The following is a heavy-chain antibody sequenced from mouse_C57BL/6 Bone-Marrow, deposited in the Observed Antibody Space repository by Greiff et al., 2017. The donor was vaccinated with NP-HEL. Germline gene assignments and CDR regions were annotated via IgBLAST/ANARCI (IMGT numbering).Heavy chain of an antibody. D-gene: IGHD4-1*01. V-gene: IGHV1-50*01. CDR3: ARPNWDNY. J-gene: IGHJ2*01. CDR1: GYTFTSYW. CDR2: IDPSDSYT. Sequence: VQLQQPGAELVKPGASVKLSCKASGYTFTSYWMQWVKQRPGQGLEWIGEIDPSDSYTNYNQKFKGKATLTVDTSPSTAYMQLSSLTSEDSAVYYCARPNWDNYWGQGTTLTVSS.